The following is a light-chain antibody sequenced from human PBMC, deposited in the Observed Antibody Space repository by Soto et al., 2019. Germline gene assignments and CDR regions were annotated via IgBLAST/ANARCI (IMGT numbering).Light chain of an antibody. Sequence: EIVMTQSPATLSVSPGERATLSCRASQSVNSNLAGYQQKPGQAPRLLIYGASTRATGIPARFSGSGSGTEFTLTISSLQSEDFAVYYCQQYNNWLWTFGQGTKVEIK. CDR2: GAS. CDR1: QSVNSN. J-gene: IGKJ1*01. CDR3: QQYNNWLWT. V-gene: IGKV3-15*01.